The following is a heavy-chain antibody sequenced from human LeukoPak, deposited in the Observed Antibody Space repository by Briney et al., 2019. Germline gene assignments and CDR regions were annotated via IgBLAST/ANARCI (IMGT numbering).Heavy chain of an antibody. CDR3: ARRPDDYGGPILPRTGWFDP. V-gene: IGHV4-39*01. CDR2: IYYSGTT. Sequence: SETLSLTCTVSGCSISSSSYYWGWIRQPPGMGLDSIGNIYYSGTTYDNPSLKSRVTITVDTSKNQFYLNLSSVTAADAAVYYCARRPDDYGGPILPRTGWFDPWGQGTLVTVSS. CDR1: GCSISSSSYY. J-gene: IGHJ5*02. D-gene: IGHD4-23*01.